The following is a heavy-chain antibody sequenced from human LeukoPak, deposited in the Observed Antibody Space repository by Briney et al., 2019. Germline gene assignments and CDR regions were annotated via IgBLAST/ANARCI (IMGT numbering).Heavy chain of an antibody. V-gene: IGHV3-7*01. CDR3: AKVAKYYYGPETYYFFEQ. CDR2: IKQDGTEK. J-gene: IGHJ4*02. CDR1: GFTFTTYW. D-gene: IGHD3-10*01. Sequence: GGSLRLSCAASGFTFTTYWLSWVRQAPGKGLEWVANIKQDGTEKYYVDSVKGRFTISRDNAKNSLYLQMNSLRVEDTAVYYCAKVAKYYYGPETYYFFEQWGQGTPVTASS.